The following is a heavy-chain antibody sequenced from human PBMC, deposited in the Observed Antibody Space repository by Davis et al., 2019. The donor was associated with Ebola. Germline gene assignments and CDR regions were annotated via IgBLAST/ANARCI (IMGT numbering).Heavy chain of an antibody. CDR2: INSDGSST. CDR3: ARDRYYDILTGYFTV. D-gene: IGHD3-9*01. Sequence: GESLKISCAASGFTFSSYSMNWVRQAPGKGLVWVSRINSDGSSTSYADSVKGRFTISRDNAKNTLYLQMNSLRAEDTAVYYCARDRYYDILTGYFTVWGQGTLVTVSS. CDR1: GFTFSSYS. V-gene: IGHV3-74*01. J-gene: IGHJ4*02.